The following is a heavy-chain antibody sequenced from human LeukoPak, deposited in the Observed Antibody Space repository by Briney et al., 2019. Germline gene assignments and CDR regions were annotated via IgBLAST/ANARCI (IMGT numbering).Heavy chain of an antibody. CDR3: AKDLSGPGWYFDL. V-gene: IGHV3-30-3*01. CDR1: GFTFSSYA. CDR2: ISYDASNK. D-gene: IGHD1-26*01. Sequence: GRSLRLSCAASGFTFSSYAMHWVRQAPGKGLEWVAVISYDASNKYYADSVKGRFTISRDNSKNTLYLQLNSLRAEDTAVYYCAKDLSGPGWYFDLWGRGTLVTVSS. J-gene: IGHJ2*01.